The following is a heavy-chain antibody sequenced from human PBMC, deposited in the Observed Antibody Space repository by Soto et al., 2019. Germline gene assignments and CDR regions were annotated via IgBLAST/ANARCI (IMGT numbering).Heavy chain of an antibody. CDR3: ARDKGGSYPSWFDP. CDR1: GASISGGDYY. CDR2: IYYTGNT. D-gene: IGHD1-26*01. V-gene: IGHV4-30-4*01. Sequence: SETLSLTCTVSGASISGGDYYWTWIRQPPGKGLEWIGSIYYTGNTYSSPSLESRLSISVDPSNDQFALRLTSVTAADTAIYYCARDKGGSYPSWFDPWGQGTLVTVSS. J-gene: IGHJ5*02.